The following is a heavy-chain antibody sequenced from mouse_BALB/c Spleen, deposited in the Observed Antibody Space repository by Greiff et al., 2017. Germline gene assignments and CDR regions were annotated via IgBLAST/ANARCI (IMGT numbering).Heavy chain of an antibody. D-gene: IGHD2-4*01. CDR3: ARDGNYETFFDY. CDR2: IYYSGTI. V-gene: IGHV3-5*02. J-gene: IGHJ2*01. CDR1: GISITTGNYR. Sequence: EVQLQQSGPGLVKPSQTVSLTCTVTGISITTGNYRWSWIRQFPGNKLEWIGYIYYSGTITYNPSLTSRTTITRDTSKNQFFLEMNSLTAEDTATYYCARDGNYETFFDYWGQGTTLTVSS.